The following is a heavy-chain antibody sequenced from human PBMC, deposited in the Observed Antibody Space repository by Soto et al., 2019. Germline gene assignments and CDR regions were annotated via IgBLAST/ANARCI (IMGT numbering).Heavy chain of an antibody. CDR3: ARYIPGVRYYGMDV. V-gene: IGHV3-23*01. CDR1: GFTFSSYA. Sequence: EVQLLESGGGLVQPGGSLRLSCAASGFTFSSYAMKWVSQAQGKGLEWVSLIGESGTPTYYADSVKGRFTISRDNSGNTLFLEMYSLRAEDTAVYYCARYIPGVRYYGMDVWGQGTTVTVSS. D-gene: IGHD2-2*01. CDR2: IGESGTPT. J-gene: IGHJ6*02.